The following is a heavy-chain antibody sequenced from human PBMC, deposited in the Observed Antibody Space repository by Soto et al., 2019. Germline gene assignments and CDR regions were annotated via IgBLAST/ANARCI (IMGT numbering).Heavy chain of an antibody. CDR2: IYYSGST. CDR1: GGSISSGDYY. V-gene: IGHV4-30-4*02. J-gene: IGHJ5*02. Sequence: SETLSLTCTVSGGSISSGDYYWSWIRQPPGKGLEWIGYIYYSGSTYYNPSLKSRVTISVDTSKNQFSLRLSSVTAADTAVYYCARGPRGYYDSSGYGWFDPWGQGTLVTVSS. CDR3: ARGPRGYYDSSGYGWFDP. D-gene: IGHD3-22*01.